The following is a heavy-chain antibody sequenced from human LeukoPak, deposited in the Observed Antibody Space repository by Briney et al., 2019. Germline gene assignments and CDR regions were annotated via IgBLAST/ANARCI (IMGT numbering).Heavy chain of an antibody. J-gene: IGHJ5*02. V-gene: IGHV3-74*01. D-gene: IGHD2-8*01. CDR1: GFTFSAYW. Sequence: GGSLRLSCAASGFTFSAYWMHWVRQAPGKGLVWVSRIKGDGSGASYADSVKGRFTISRDNAKNTLYLEMNSLRGDGTAVYYCACTSRPIDAWGQGTLVTVSS. CDR3: ACTSRPIDA. CDR2: IKGDGSGA.